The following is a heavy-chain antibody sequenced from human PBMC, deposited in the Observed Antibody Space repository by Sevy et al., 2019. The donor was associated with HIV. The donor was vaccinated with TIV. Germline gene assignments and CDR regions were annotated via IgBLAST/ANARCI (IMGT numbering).Heavy chain of an antibody. CDR1: RFTFKTYW. CDR2: VKEDGSAK. Sequence: GGSLRLSCAASRFTFKTYWMSWVRQAPGKGLEWVGNVKEDGSAKYYADSVRGRLTTSRDNAKNSLYLQMSSLRVEDTAVYYCARDSPGDGGYSYWGQGTLVTVSS. CDR3: ARDSPGDGGYSY. D-gene: IGHD5-18*01. J-gene: IGHJ4*01. V-gene: IGHV3-7*01.